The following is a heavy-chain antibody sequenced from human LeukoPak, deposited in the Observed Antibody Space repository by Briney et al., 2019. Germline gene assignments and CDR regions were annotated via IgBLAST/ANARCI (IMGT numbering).Heavy chain of an antibody. CDR3: ARQNPAASGQGLDY. J-gene: IGHJ4*02. CDR2: ISYSGTT. CDR1: GVSISGYY. D-gene: IGHD6-13*01. Sequence: SETLCLTCTVSGVSISGYYWSWVRQSPGKVLEWIGYISYSGTTNYNPSLKSRVTLSVDTSKNHFSLELTSVTAADTAVYYCARQNPAASGQGLDYWGQGTLVTVSS. V-gene: IGHV4-59*08.